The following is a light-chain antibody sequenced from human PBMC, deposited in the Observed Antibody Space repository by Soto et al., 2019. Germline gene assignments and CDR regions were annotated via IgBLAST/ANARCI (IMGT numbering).Light chain of an antibody. V-gene: IGLV6-57*04. CDR2: ENN. CDR3: QSYDSNNVV. CDR1: SGSVASNH. J-gene: IGLJ3*02. Sequence: NFMLTQPHSASESPGKTVTISCTRSSGSVASNHVQWYQQRPGSAPTTLIYENNQRPSGVPDRFSGSVDSSSNSASLTISGLKTEDEADYYCQSYDSNNVVFGGGTQLTVL.